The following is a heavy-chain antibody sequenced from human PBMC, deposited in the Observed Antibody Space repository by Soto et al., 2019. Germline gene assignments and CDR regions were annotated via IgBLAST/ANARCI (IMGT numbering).Heavy chain of an antibody. CDR3: ARDIKAPDRNEYYDFWSGGGRSDAFDI. CDR1: GYTFTSYG. Sequence: ASVKVSCKASGYTFTSYGISWVRQAPGQGLEWMGWISAYNGNTNYAQKLQGRVTMTTDTSTSTAYMELRSLRSDDTAVYYCARDIKAPDRNEYYDFWSGGGRSDAFDIWGQGTMVTVSS. CDR2: ISAYNGNT. J-gene: IGHJ3*02. V-gene: IGHV1-18*01. D-gene: IGHD3-3*01.